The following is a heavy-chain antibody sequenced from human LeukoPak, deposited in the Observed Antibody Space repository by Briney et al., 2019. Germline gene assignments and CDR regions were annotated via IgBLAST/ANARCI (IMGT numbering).Heavy chain of an antibody. Sequence: GRSLRLSCAASGFTFSSYGMHWVRQAPGKGLEWVAVISYDGSNKYYADSVKGRFTISRDNSKNTLYLQMNSLRAEDTAVYYCAKAGYSSGWYRLYYYYYYMDVWGKGTTVTISS. V-gene: IGHV3-30*18. J-gene: IGHJ6*03. CDR1: GFTFSSYG. D-gene: IGHD6-19*01. CDR2: ISYDGSNK. CDR3: AKAGYSSGWYRLYYYYYYMDV.